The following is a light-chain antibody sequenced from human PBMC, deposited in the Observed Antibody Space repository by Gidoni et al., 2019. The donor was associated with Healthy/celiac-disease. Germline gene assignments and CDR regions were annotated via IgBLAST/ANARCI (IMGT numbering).Light chain of an antibody. J-gene: IGKJ2*01. CDR2: GAS. V-gene: IGKV3-20*01. CDR3: QQYGSSPPEYT. CDR1: QSVSSRY. Sequence: DIVLTQSLGTLSLSPGERDTHSCRGRQSVSSRYLAWYQQKPGHAPRLLIYGASSRATGIPDRFSGSGSGTDFTLTISRLEPEDFAVYYCQQYGSSPPEYTFGQGTRLEIK.